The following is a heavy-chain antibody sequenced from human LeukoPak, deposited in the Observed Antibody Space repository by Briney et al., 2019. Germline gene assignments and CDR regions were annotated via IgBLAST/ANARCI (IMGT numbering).Heavy chain of an antibody. J-gene: IGHJ4*02. D-gene: IGHD6-19*01. V-gene: IGHV3-48*03. CDR2: ISSSGSTI. CDR3: ARDMGGYSSGLYY. Sequence: GGSLRLSCAASGFTFSSYEMNWVRQAPGKGLEWVSYISSSGSTIYYADSVKGRFTISRDNAKNSLYLQMNSLRAEDSAVYYCARDMGGYSSGLYYWGQGTLVTVSS. CDR1: GFTFSSYE.